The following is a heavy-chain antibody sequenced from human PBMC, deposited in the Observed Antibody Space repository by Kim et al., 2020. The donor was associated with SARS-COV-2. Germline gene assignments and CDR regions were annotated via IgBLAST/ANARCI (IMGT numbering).Heavy chain of an antibody. Sequence: GGSLRLSCAASGFTFSSYAMHWVRQAPGKGLEWVAVISYDGSNKYYADSVKGRFTISRDNSKNTLYLQMNSLRAEDTAVYYCARDSLRFGELLLWGQGTLVTVSS. CDR3: ARDSLRFGELLL. J-gene: IGHJ4*02. CDR2: ISYDGSNK. CDR1: GFTFSSYA. D-gene: IGHD3-10*01. V-gene: IGHV3-30*04.